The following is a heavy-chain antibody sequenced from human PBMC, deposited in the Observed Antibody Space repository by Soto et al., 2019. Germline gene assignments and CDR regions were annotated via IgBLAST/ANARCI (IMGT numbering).Heavy chain of an antibody. CDR2: IHYSGTT. Sequence: SEPLSLKCTVSGDSITAAGHYWAWIRQHPEKGLEWLGYIHYSGTTDYNPSLKSRLTVSVDTSKNQFSLSLSSVTAADTAIYYCAALTATYWNFSIWGRGTLVTVSS. D-gene: IGHD2-21*02. CDR1: GDSITAAGHY. J-gene: IGHJ2*01. CDR3: AALTATYWNFSI. V-gene: IGHV4-31*03.